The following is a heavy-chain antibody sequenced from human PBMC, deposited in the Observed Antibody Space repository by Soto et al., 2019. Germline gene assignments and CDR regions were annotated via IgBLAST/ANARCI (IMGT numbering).Heavy chain of an antibody. V-gene: IGHV1-18*01. CDR1: CSTFPSHG. CDR3: AREVYYDSSGYTQSDY. Sequence: ASVKVSCKASCSTFPSHGVSCVRQAPRQRLEWMGWISAYNGNTNYAQKLQGRVTMTTDTSTSTAYMELRSLRSDDTAVYYCAREVYYDSSGYTQSDYWGQGTLVTVSS. CDR2: ISAYNGNT. J-gene: IGHJ4*02. D-gene: IGHD3-22*01.